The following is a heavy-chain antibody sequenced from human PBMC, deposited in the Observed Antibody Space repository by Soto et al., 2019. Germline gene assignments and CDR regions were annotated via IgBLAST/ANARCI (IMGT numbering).Heavy chain of an antibody. V-gene: IGHV4-59*01. J-gene: IGHJ4*02. CDR1: GGSFSSNY. CDR2: VYNSGST. CDR3: ARYRREAVAGYTLDN. Sequence: PSGTLSVTCAFSGGSFSSNYWNWIRQPAGKGLEWIGYVYNSGSTNYNPALKSRVTISEDTSKSQFSLNVNSMTAADTAVYYCARYRREAVAGYTLDNWGQGILVTVSS. D-gene: IGHD6-13*01.